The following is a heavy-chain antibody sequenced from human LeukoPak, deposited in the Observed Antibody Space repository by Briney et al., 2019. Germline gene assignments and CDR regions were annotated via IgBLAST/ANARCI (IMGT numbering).Heavy chain of an antibody. D-gene: IGHD3-9*01. CDR3: QAEDGIRDFDWRGISY. CDR1: GFTFSNAW. V-gene: IGHV3-15*01. Sequence: PVGSLRLSCAASGFTFSNAWMSWVRQAPGKGLEWVGRIKSKTDGGTTDYAAPVKGRFTISRDDSKNTLYLQMNSLKTEDTAVFFFQAEDGIRDFDWRGISYWGQGTLVTVSS. CDR2: IKSKTDGGTT. J-gene: IGHJ4*02.